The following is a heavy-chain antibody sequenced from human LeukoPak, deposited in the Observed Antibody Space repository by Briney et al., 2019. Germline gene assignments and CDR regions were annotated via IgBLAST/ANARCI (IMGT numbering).Heavy chain of an antibody. D-gene: IGHD5-18*01. J-gene: IGHJ4*02. CDR1: GGTFSSYA. V-gene: IGHV1-69*05. Sequence: GASVKVSCKASGGTFSSYAISWVRQAPGQGLEWMGGIIPIFGTANYAQKFQGRVTITTDESTSTAYMELSSLRSEDTDVYYCAREKEIQLCLQAPRYYFDYWGQGTLVTVSS. CDR3: AREKEIQLCLQAPRYYFDY. CDR2: IIPIFGTA.